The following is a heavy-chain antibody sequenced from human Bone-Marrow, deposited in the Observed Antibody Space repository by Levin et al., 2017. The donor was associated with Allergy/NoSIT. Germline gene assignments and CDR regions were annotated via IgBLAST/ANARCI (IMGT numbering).Heavy chain of an antibody. J-gene: IGHJ4*02. CDR2: ISNSGITT. V-gene: IGHV3-23*01. Sequence: GESLKISCAGSGFTFSNFGMNWVRQAPGKGLEWVSAISNSGITTYYADSVKGRFTISRDNARNTLYLQIDGLRAEDTAVYSCAKEMGHRLPFDYWGRGTLVTVSS. CDR1: GFTFSNFG. CDR3: AKEMGHRLPFDY. D-gene: IGHD1-26*01.